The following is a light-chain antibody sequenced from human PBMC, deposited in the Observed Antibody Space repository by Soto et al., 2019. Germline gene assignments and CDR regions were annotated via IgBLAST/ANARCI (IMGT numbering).Light chain of an antibody. CDR2: DAS. J-gene: IGKJ4*01. Sequence: DIQMTQSPSSLSASVGDRVTIACQASHNIYNYLNWYHQKPGKAPKLLIFDASNLERGVPSRFSESGSRTHFSLTINNLQPEDVGTYFCQHYDNLPLTFGGGTKVEIE. CDR1: HNIYNY. V-gene: IGKV1-33*01. CDR3: QHYDNLPLT.